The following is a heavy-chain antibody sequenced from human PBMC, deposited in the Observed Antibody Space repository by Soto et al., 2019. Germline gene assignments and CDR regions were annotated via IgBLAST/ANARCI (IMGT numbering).Heavy chain of an antibody. CDR3: SRVGCSNSNCQKRGKDV. CDR2: IYSDGAT. D-gene: IGHD2-2*01. CDR1: GGPISNYY. J-gene: IGHJ6*02. V-gene: IGHV4-4*07. Sequence: QVQLQESGPGLVRPSETLYLICNVSGGPISNYYWSWVRQPVGKGLEWVGRIYSDGATNYSPSLTSKVFMSRDMSGPPVSLQLNSVTAADTSVYYCSRVGCSNSNCQKRGKDVWGQGTTVTVSS.